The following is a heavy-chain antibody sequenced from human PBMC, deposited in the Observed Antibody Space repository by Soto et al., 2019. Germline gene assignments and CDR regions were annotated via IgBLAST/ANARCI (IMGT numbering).Heavy chain of an antibody. D-gene: IGHD6-13*01. CDR2: IYYSGST. Sequence: PSETLSLTCTVSGGSISSYYWSWIRQPPGKGLEWIGYIYYSGSTNYNPSLKSRVTISVDTSKNQFSLKLSSVTAADTAVYYCARERSSDYSSWFDPWGQGTLVTVYS. CDR1: GGSISSYY. V-gene: IGHV4-59*01. CDR3: ARERSSDYSSWFDP. J-gene: IGHJ5*02.